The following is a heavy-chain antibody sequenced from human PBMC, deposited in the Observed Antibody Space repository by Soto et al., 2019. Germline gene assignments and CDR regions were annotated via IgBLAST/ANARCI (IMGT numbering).Heavy chain of an antibody. D-gene: IGHD6-19*01. J-gene: IGHJ4*02. CDR2: IIPILGIA. V-gene: IGHV1-69*02. CDR1: GGTFSSYT. Sequence: QVPLVQSGAEVKKPGSSVKVSCKASGGTFSSYTISWVRQAPGQGLEWMGRIIPILGIANYAQKFQGRVTITADKSTSTAYMELSSLRSEDTAVYYCASFGYSSGWYPPGVPAWGQGTLVTVSS. CDR3: ASFGYSSGWYPPGVPA.